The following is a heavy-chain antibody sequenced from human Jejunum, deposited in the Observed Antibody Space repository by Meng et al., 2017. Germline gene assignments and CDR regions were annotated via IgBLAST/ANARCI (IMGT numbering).Heavy chain of an antibody. D-gene: IGHD6-19*01. CDR1: GFTFNMYE. CDR2: ISSRGNTI. CDR3: AWGAGAGTVSWFHT. Sequence: GGSLRLSCAASGFTFNMYEMNWVRQAPGKGLEWVSYISSRGNTIYYADSVKGRFTISRDKAKNSLSLQMDSLRTKDTAVYYCAWGAGAGTVSWFHTWGQGTLVTVSS. V-gene: IGHV3-48*03. J-gene: IGHJ5*02.